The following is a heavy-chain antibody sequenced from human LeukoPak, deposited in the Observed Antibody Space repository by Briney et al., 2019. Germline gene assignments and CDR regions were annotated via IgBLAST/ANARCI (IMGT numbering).Heavy chain of an antibody. CDR2: ISYGGSNK. CDR1: GFTFSSYG. CDR3: AKDHVVVVTAYFDY. D-gene: IGHD2-21*02. J-gene: IGHJ4*02. V-gene: IGHV3-30*18. Sequence: GGSLRLSCAASGFTFSSYGMHWVRQAPGKGLEWVAVISYGGSNKYYADSVKGRFTISRDNSKNTLYLQMNSLRAEDTAVYYCAKDHVVVVTAYFDYWGQGTLVTVSS.